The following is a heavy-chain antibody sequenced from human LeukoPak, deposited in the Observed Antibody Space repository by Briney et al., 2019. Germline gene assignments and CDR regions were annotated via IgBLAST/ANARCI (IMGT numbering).Heavy chain of an antibody. J-gene: IGHJ4*02. CDR1: GFTFSSYS. CDR3: ARENGYCSGGSCYSGADY. CDR2: ISSSSSYI. D-gene: IGHD2-15*01. V-gene: IGHV3-21*01. Sequence: GGSLRLSCAASGFTFSSYSMNWVRQAPGKGLEWVSSISSSSSYIYYADSVKGRFTISRDNAKNSLYLQMNSLRAEDTAVYYCARENGYCSGGSCYSGADYWGQGTLVTVSS.